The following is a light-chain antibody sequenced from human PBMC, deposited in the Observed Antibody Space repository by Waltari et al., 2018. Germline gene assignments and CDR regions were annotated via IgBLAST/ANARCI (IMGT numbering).Light chain of an antibody. Sequence: QSALTQPASVSGSPGQSVSISCTGTSTDVDGYGYVSWYQQFPGKAPKLMIYEVSYRPSGVSSRFSGSKSGNTASLTISGLQAEDEAVYYCSSHTSTVPHVFGTGTKVTVV. CDR3: SSHTSTVPHV. CDR2: EVS. J-gene: IGLJ1*01. V-gene: IGLV2-14*01. CDR1: STDVDGYGY.